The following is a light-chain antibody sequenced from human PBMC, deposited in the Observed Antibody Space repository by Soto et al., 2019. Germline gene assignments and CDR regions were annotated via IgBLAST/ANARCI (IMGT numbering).Light chain of an antibody. CDR2: GAS. V-gene: IGKV3-20*01. CDR1: QSVSSSY. J-gene: IGKJ5*01. CDR3: QQYGSSPNT. Sequence: EIVLTQSPGTLSLSPGERATLSCRASQSVSSSYLAWYQXXXGXAPRLLIYGASSRATGIPDRFSGSGSGTDFTLTISRLEPEDFAVYYCQQYGSSPNTFGQGTRLEIK.